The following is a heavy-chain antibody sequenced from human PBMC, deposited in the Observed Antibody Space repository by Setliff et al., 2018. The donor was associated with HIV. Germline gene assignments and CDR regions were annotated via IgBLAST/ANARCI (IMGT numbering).Heavy chain of an antibody. CDR1: GFTFSSYS. V-gene: IGHV3-21*01. Sequence: SLRLSCAASGFTFSSYSMNWVRQAPGKGLEWVSSISSSSSYIYYADSVKGRFTISRDNAKNSLYLQMNSLRAEDTAVYYCAGGAYYYDSSGSSTDYWGQGTLVTVSS. D-gene: IGHD3-22*01. CDR2: ISSSSSYI. J-gene: IGHJ4*02. CDR3: AGGAYYYDSSGSSTDY.